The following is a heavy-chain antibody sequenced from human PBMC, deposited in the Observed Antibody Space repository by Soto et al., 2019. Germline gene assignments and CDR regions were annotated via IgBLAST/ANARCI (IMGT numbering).Heavy chain of an antibody. J-gene: IGHJ3*02. CDR2: ISSSNTYT. CDR3: ARDADILTGSDAFDI. CDR1: GFTFSDYY. D-gene: IGHD3-9*01. Sequence: QVQLVESGGGLVKPGGSLRLSCAASGFTFSDYYMSWLRQAPGKGLEWVSYISSSNTYTNYADSVKGRFTISRDNAKNSLYLQMNSLRAEDTAVYYCARDADILTGSDAFDIWCQVTMVTVAS. V-gene: IGHV3-11*05.